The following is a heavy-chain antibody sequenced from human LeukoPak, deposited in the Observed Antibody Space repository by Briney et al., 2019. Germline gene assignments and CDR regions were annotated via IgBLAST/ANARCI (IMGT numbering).Heavy chain of an antibody. V-gene: IGHV3-11*04. CDR1: GFTFSDYY. Sequence: GGSLRLSCAASGFTFSDYYMSWIRQAPGKGLEWISYISSSATAIFYADSVKGRFTISRDNSKNTLYLQMNSLSAEDTAFYYCAKEELRRITMWGYMDVWGKGTTVTISS. CDR3: AKEELRRITMWGYMDV. CDR2: ISSSATAI. D-gene: IGHD3-10*02. J-gene: IGHJ6*03.